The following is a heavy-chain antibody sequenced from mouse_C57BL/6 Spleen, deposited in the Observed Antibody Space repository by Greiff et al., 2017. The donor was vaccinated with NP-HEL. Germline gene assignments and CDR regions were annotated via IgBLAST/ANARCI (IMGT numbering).Heavy chain of an antibody. Sequence: QVQLQQPGAELVRPGTSVKLSCKASGYTFTSYWMHWVKQRPGQGLEWIGVIDPSDSYTNYNQKFKGKATLTVDTSSSTAYMQLSSLTSEDSAVYYCARGGNYGSSPYWYFDVWGTGTTVTVSS. CDR2: IDPSDSYT. D-gene: IGHD1-1*01. CDR1: GYTFTSYW. J-gene: IGHJ1*03. CDR3: ARGGNYGSSPYWYFDV. V-gene: IGHV1-59*01.